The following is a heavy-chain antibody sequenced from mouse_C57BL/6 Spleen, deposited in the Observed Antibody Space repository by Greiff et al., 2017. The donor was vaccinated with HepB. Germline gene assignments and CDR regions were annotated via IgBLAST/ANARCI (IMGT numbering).Heavy chain of an antibody. CDR1: GFSLTSYG. J-gene: IGHJ2*01. V-gene: IGHV2-2*01. CDR3: ARGDSSGSFDD. CDR2: IWSGGST. D-gene: IGHD3-2*02. Sequence: VQLVESGPGLVQPSQSLSITCTVSGFSLTSYGVHWVRQSPGKGLEWLGVIWSGGSTDSNAAFISRLSISKDNSKSQVFFKMNSLKADDTAIYYCARGDSSGSFDDWGQGTTLTVAS.